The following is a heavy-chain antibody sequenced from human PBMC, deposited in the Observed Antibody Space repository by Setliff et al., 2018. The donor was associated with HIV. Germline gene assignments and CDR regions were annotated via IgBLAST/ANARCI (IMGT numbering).Heavy chain of an antibody. V-gene: IGHV1-18*01. J-gene: IGHJ5*02. Sequence: ASVKVSCKASGYIFTSYLISWVRQAPGHGLEWMGWISASNGDTNYAQKFQGRVTMTTDTSTTTAYMELKSLRSDDAAVYYCARMGSGWFIGLDPWGQGSLVTVSS. CDR2: ISASNGDT. D-gene: IGHD6-19*01. CDR1: GYIFTSYL. CDR3: ARMGSGWFIGLDP.